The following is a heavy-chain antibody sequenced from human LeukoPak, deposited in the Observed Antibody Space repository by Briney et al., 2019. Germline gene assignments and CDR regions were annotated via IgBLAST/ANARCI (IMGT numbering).Heavy chain of an antibody. CDR1: GVTFSSYA. V-gene: IGHV1-69*05. Sequence: SVKVSCKASGVTFSSYAINWVRQAPGQGLEWMGGIIPMFGTANYAQRFQGRVTITTDESTSTAYMELSSLRSEDTAVYYCAREGDYGGIGGYWGQGTLVTVSS. J-gene: IGHJ4*02. D-gene: IGHD4-23*01. CDR2: IIPMFGTA. CDR3: AREGDYGGIGGY.